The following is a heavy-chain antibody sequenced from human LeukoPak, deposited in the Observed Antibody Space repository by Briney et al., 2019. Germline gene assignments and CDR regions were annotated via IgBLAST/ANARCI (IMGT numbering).Heavy chain of an antibody. CDR2: IYNSVNT. Sequence: SETLSLTCTVSGDSISIYYWNWIRQPPGKGLEWIGYIYNSVNTDYNPSLKSRVTISADTSKNQFSLKLTSVTAADTAVYYCARGRELGYWGQGTLVTVSS. D-gene: IGHD3-10*01. CDR1: GDSISIYY. CDR3: ARGRELGY. J-gene: IGHJ4*02. V-gene: IGHV4-59*01.